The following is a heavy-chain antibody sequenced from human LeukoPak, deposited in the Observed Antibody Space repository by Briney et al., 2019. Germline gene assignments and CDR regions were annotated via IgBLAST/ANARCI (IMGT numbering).Heavy chain of an antibody. CDR1: GYTLTELS. J-gene: IGHJ4*02. Sequence: ASVKVSCKVSGYTLTELSMHWVRQAPGKGLEWKGGFDPEDGETIYAQKFQGRVTMTEDTSTDTAYMELSSLRSEGTAVYYCATGRSYGSSYFDYWGQGTLVTVSS. CDR3: ATGRSYGSSYFDY. V-gene: IGHV1-24*01. D-gene: IGHD5-18*01. CDR2: FDPEDGET.